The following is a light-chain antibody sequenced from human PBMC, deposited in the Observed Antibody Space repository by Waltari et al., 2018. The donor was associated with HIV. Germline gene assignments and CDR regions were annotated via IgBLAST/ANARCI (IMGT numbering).Light chain of an antibody. V-gene: IGKV3-11*01. CDR2: DAS. CDR1: QSVRNY. CDR3: QQRSSWPLLT. J-gene: IGKJ4*01. Sequence: EFVLTQSPATLSSSSGERATLSCRASQSVRNYLAWYQQRPGQAPRLLIYDASNRATGIPARFSGSGSGTDFTLTISSLEPEDFAVYYCQQRSSWPLLTFGGGTKVEMK.